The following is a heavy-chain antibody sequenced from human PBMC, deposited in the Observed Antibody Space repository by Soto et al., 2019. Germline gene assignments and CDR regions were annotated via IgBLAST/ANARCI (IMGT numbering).Heavy chain of an antibody. CDR1: GGSISSRTFW. Sequence: QLQLQESGPGLVKPSETLSLTCSVSGGSISSRTFWWAWIRQPPGKGLEWIGDMYYRGSSYSSPSLRSRFTLSVDTSQNQLSLKLKSVTAADTAVYYCARHPRDDYNYGGAVIFDYWGQGTLVTVSS. V-gene: IGHV4-39*01. CDR2: MYYRGSS. D-gene: IGHD4-4*01. J-gene: IGHJ4*02. CDR3: ARHPRDDYNYGGAVIFDY.